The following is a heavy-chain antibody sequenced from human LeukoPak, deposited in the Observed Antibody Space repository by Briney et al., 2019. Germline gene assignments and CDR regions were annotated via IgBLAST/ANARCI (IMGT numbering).Heavy chain of an antibody. Sequence: GGSLRLSCAASGFTFSSYAISWVRQAPGQGLEWMGGIIPIFGTANYAQKFQGRVTITTDESTSTAYMELSSLRSEDTAVYYCARGEVATLGYWGQGTLVTVSS. D-gene: IGHD5-24*01. CDR1: GFTFSSYA. CDR3: ARGEVATLGY. V-gene: IGHV1-69*05. J-gene: IGHJ4*02. CDR2: IIPIFGTA.